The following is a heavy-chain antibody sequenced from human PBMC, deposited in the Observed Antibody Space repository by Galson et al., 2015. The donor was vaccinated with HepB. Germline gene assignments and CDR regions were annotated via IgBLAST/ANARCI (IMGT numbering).Heavy chain of an antibody. J-gene: IGHJ3*02. V-gene: IGHV3-48*04. D-gene: IGHD3-16*01. CDR1: GFTFSSYS. Sequence: SLRLSCAASGFTFSSYSMNWVRQAPGKGLEWVSYISSSSSTIYYADSVKGRFTISRDNAKNSLYLQMNSLRAEDTAVYYCARELSVWGSYTDHDAFDIWGQGTMVTVSS. CDR3: ARELSVWGSYTDHDAFDI. CDR2: ISSSSSTI.